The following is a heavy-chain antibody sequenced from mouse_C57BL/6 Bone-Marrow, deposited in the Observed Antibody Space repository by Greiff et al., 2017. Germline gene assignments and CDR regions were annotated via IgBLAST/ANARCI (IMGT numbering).Heavy chain of an antibody. CDR2: IDPENGDT. Sequence: VQLQQSGAELVRPGASVKLSCTASGFNIKDDYMHWVKQRPEQGLEWIGWIDPENGDTEYASKFQGKATITADTSSNTAYLQLSSLTSEDTAVYYCTMRMMVLRGIYYYAMVYWGQGTSVTVSS. V-gene: IGHV14-4*01. D-gene: IGHD2-3*01. CDR1: GFNIKDDY. CDR3: TMRMMVLRGIYYYAMVY. J-gene: IGHJ4*01.